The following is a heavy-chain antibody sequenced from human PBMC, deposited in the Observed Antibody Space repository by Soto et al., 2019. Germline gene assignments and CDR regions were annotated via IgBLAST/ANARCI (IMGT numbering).Heavy chain of an antibody. CDR1: GFRFDDYN. CDR3: AIGNWFDP. J-gene: IGHJ5*02. V-gene: IGHV3-43*01. Sequence: GGSLRLSCAASGFRFDDYNMHWVRQAPGKGLEWVSFISWNGANTFYADSVKGRFTISRDSSKNTLYLQMNSLRAEDTAVYYCAIGNWFDPWGQGTLVTV. CDR2: ISWNGANT.